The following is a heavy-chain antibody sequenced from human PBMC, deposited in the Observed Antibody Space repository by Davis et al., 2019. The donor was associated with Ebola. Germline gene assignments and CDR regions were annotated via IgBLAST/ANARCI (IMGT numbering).Heavy chain of an antibody. V-gene: IGHV4-39*01. J-gene: IGHJ6*02. Sequence: SETLSLTCTVSGGSISSSSYYWGWIRQPPGKGLEWIGSIYYSGSTYYNPSLKSRVTISVDTSKNQFSLKLSSVTAADTAVYYCARGVRVLWFGELFDYYYGMDVWGQGTTVTVSS. D-gene: IGHD3-10*01. CDR3: ARGVRVLWFGELFDYYYGMDV. CDR2: IYYSGST. CDR1: GGSISSSSYY.